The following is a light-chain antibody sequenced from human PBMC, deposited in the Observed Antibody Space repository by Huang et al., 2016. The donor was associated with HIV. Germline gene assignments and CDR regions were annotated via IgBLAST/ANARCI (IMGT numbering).Light chain of an antibody. CDR2: AAS. CDR3: QQYYSTPVT. Sequence: DIQMTQSPSSLSASVGDRVTITCRASQGISNALAWYQQKPGKAPKLLLFAASRLESGVPSRFSGSGSETDYTLTISSLQPTDFATYYCQQYYSTPVTFGGGTKVEIK. J-gene: IGKJ4*01. CDR1: QGISNA. V-gene: IGKV1-NL1*01.